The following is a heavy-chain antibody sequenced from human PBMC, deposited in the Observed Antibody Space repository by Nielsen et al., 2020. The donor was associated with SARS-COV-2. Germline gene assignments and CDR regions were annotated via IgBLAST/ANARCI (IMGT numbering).Heavy chain of an antibody. CDR1: GFTFSSYW. J-gene: IGHJ6*02. CDR2: INSDGSST. Sequence: GESLKISCAASGFTFSSYWMHWGRQAPGKGLVWVSRINSDGSSTSYADSVKGRYTVSRDNSRNTLYLQMNSLRVGDTAIYYCAREYFDTDGYSLYGMDVWGQGTTVTVSS. CDR3: AREYFDTDGYSLYGMDV. V-gene: IGHV3-74*01. D-gene: IGHD3-22*01.